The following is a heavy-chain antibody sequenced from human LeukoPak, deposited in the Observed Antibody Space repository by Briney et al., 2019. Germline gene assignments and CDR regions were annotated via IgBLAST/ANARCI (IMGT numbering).Heavy chain of an antibody. Sequence: GGSLRLSCAASGFTFSSYGMHWVRQAPGKGLEWVAFIRYDGSNKYYAGSVKGRFTISRDNAKNSLYLQMNSLRAEDTAVYYCARDPAARTGYYYMDVWGKGTTVTVSS. D-gene: IGHD6-25*01. CDR2: IRYDGSNK. J-gene: IGHJ6*03. CDR3: ARDPAARTGYYYMDV. V-gene: IGHV3-30*02. CDR1: GFTFSSYG.